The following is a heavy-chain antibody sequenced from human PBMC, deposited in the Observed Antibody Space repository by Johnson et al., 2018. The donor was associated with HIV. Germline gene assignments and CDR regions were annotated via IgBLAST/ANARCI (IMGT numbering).Heavy chain of an antibody. Sequence: VQLVESGGGVVRPGGSLRLSCAASGFTVSSNYMTWVRQAPGKGLEWVSVIYSGGSTYYADSVKGRFTISRDNSKNTLYLQMSSLRAGDTAVYYCARGRASWELYDAFEIWGQGTMVIVSS. J-gene: IGHJ3*02. CDR1: GFTVSSNY. D-gene: IGHD1-26*01. CDR2: IYSGGST. CDR3: ARGRASWELYDAFEI. V-gene: IGHV3-66*02.